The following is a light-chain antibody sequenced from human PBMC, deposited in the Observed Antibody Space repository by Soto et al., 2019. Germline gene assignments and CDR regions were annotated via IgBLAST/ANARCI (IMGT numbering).Light chain of an antibody. J-gene: IGLJ3*02. CDR2: SNF. V-gene: IGLV1-40*01. CDR1: SSNIGKDYD. CDR3: QAYDNSLSGWV. Sequence: QSVLTQPPSVSGAPGQGVTISCTGSSSNIGKDYDVHWYQQLPGAAPRLLIYSNFNRPSGVPYRFSGSKSGSSASLVITGLQAEDEADYYCQAYDNSLSGWVFGGWTKLTVL.